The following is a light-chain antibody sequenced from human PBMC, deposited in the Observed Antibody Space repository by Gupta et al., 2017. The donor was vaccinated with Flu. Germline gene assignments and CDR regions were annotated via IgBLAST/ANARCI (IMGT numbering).Light chain of an antibody. CDR3: QQRHGA. CDR1: QNIDNY. Sequence: DIQMTQSPSSLSASVGDRVTITCRASQNIDNYLNWYQHKPGKAHRLLNYTKTTLRSGVTPRVSGSVYGADFTRTLSSLQPEDYAHDYGQQRHGAFGQGTKLEIK. J-gene: IGKJ1*01. V-gene: IGKV1-39*01. CDR2: TKT.